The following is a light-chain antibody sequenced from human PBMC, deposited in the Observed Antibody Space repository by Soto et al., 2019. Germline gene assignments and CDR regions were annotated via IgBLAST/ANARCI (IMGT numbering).Light chain of an antibody. V-gene: IGKV4-1*01. CDR3: QQFYSTPLT. J-gene: IGKJ3*01. Sequence: DIVMTQSPDSLSVSLGERAAINCNSGQRCLYSSNNKNSLAWYQQKPGQPPKLLIYWASTRESGVPDRFSGSGSGTDFTLTISSLQAEDVAVYYCQQFYSTPLTFGPGTKVDIK. CDR1: QRCLYSSNNKNS. CDR2: WAS.